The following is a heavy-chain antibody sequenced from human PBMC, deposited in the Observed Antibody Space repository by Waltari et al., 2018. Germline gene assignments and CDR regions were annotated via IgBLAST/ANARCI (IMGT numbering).Heavy chain of an antibody. CDR1: GGSISSYY. D-gene: IGHD1-1*01. Sequence: QVQLQESGPGLVKPSETLSLTCTVSGGSISSYYWSWIRQPPGKGLEWIGYIYYSGSTNYTPSLKSRVTISVDTSKNQFSLKLSSVTAADTAVYYCARRGPQLERSFDYWGQGTLVTVSS. J-gene: IGHJ4*02. CDR2: IYYSGST. CDR3: ARRGPQLERSFDY. V-gene: IGHV4-59*01.